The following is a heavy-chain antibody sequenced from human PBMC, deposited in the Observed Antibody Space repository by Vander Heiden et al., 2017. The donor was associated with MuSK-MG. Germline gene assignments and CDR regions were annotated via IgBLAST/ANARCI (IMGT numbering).Heavy chain of an antibody. V-gene: IGHV3-7*01. CDR2: IKPDGSQK. CDR1: GFTFNNYW. Sequence: EVQLVVSGGGLVQPGGSLRLSCVASGFTFNNYWMSWVRQAPGKGLEWVANIKPDGSQKFYVDSVRGRFTISRDNAKHSLYLQMNSLRAEDTAIYYCARGDFYESSGYYHDAFDIWGQGTMVTVSS. D-gene: IGHD3-22*01. CDR3: ARGDFYESSGYYHDAFDI. J-gene: IGHJ3*02.